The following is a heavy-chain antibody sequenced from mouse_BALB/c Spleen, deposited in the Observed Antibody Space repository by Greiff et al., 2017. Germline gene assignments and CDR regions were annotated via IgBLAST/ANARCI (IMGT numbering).Heavy chain of an antibody. J-gene: IGHJ2*01. CDR3: ARNWDGDY. D-gene: IGHD4-1*01. V-gene: IGHV7-3*02. CDR2: IRNKANGYTT. Sequence: EVNVVESGGGLVQPGGSLRLSCATSGFTFTDYYMSWVRQPPGKALEWLGFIRNKANGYTTEYSASVKGRFTISRDNSQSILYLQMNTLRAEDSATYYCARNWDGDYWGQGTTLTVSS. CDR1: GFTFTDYY.